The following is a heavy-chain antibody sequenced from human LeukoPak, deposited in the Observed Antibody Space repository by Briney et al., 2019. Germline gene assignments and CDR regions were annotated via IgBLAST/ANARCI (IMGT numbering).Heavy chain of an antibody. CDR1: GYTFTGYY. CDR2: INPNSGDT. CDR3: AGSRISGDYGELVWYFDY. D-gene: IGHD4-17*01. J-gene: IGHJ4*02. V-gene: IGHV1-2*02. Sequence: ASVKVSCKASGYTFTGYYMHWVRQAPGQGLEWMGWINPNSGDTNYAQKFQGRVTMTRDTSISTAYMELSRLRSDDTAVYYCAGSRISGDYGELVWYFDYWGQGTLVTVSS.